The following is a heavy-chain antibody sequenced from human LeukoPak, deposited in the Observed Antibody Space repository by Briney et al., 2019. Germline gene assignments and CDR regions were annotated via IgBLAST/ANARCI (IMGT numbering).Heavy chain of an antibody. J-gene: IGHJ6*02. CDR3: TRVPVFMVRGVLPGMDV. Sequence: GGSLRLSCAASGFTFSSYSMNWVRQAPGKGLEWVGFIRSKAYGGTTEYAASVKGRFTISRDDSKSIAYLQMNSLKTEDTAVYYCTRVPVFMVRGVLPGMDVWGQGTTVTVSS. V-gene: IGHV3-49*04. D-gene: IGHD3-10*01. CDR1: GFTFSSYS. CDR2: IRSKAYGGTT.